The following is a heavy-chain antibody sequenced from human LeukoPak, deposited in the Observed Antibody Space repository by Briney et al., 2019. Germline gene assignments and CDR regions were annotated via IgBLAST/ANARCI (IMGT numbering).Heavy chain of an antibody. V-gene: IGHV4-59*01. CDR3: ARATYYYDSSGYPTPTPFDY. J-gene: IGHJ4*02. D-gene: IGHD3-22*01. CDR2: IYYSGST. Sequence: SETLSLTCTVSGGSISSYYWSWIRQPPGKGLEWIGYIYYSGSTNYNPSLKSRVTISVDTSKNQFSLKLSSVTAADTAVYYCARATYYYDSSGYPTPTPFDYWGQGTLVTVSS. CDR1: GGSISSYY.